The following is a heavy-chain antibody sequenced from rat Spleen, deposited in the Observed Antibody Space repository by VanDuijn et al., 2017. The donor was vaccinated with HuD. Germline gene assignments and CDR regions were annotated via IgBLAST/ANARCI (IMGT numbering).Heavy chain of an antibody. Sequence: EVQLVESDGGLVQPGRSLKLSCAASGFTFNDYYMAWVRQAPTKGLEWVASISPSGDSTYYRDSVKGRFTVSRDNAKSTLYLQLDSRRSENTATYYFPRFPLNYGWYSELFYFDYWGKGVMVRFSS. CDR3: PRFPLNYGWYSELFYFDY. J-gene: IGHJ2*01. CDR1: GFTFNDYY. V-gene: IGHV5-25*01. CDR2: ISPSGDST. D-gene: IGHD1-11*01.